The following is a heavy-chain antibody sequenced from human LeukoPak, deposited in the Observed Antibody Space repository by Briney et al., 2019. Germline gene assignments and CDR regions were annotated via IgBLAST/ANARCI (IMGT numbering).Heavy chain of an antibody. CDR2: ISDGGKT. CDR1: GASISDYY. J-gene: IGHJ2*01. Sequence: ETLSLTCTVSGASISDYYWTWVRQAPGKGLEWVSIISDGGKTYYADSVKGRFTISRDSSKNTLYLQMNSLRAEDTAVYYCAREASSRYNFWYFDLWGRGTLATVSS. V-gene: IGHV3-53*01. CDR3: AREASSRYNFWYFDL. D-gene: IGHD1-1*01.